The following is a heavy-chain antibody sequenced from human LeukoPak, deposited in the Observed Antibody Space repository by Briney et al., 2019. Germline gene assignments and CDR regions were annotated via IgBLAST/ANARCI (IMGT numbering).Heavy chain of an antibody. V-gene: IGHV3-30*03. CDR2: ISYDGSNK. Sequence: GGSLRLSCAASGFTFSSYGMHWVRQAPGKGLEWVAVISYDGSNKYYADSVKGRFTISRDNSKNTLYLQMNSLRAEDTAVYYCARGGPSTGFDYWGQGTLVTVSS. D-gene: IGHD2-2*01. CDR3: ARGGPSTGFDY. CDR1: GFTFSSYG. J-gene: IGHJ4*02.